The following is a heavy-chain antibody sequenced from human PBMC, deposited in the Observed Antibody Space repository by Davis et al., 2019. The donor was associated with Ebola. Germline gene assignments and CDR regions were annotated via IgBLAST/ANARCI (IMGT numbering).Heavy chain of an antibody. J-gene: IGHJ6*04. CDR1: GYTFTGYY. CDR3: ARVINGYGPNYYAMDV. V-gene: IGHV1-2*06. D-gene: IGHD5-12*01. Sequence: ASVKVSCKASGYTFTGYYIHWVRQAPGQGLEWMGRINPNSGGTSYAQKFQGRVTMTGDTSIRTAYMELSRLRSDDTAVYYCARVINGYGPNYYAMDVWGKGTTVTVSS. CDR2: INPNSGGT.